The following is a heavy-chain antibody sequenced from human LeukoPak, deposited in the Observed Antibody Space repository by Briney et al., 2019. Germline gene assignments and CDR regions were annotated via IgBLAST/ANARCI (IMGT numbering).Heavy chain of an antibody. CDR1: GYTFTSYD. CDR2: MNPNSGNT. D-gene: IGHD2-2*02. Sequence: GASVKVSCKASGYTFTSYDINWVRQATGQGLEWMGWMNPNSGNTGYAQKFQGRVTITRNTSISTAYMELSGLRSEDTAVYYCARGSRLRIVVVPAAIRSNAFDIWGQGTMVTVSS. J-gene: IGHJ3*02. CDR3: ARGSRLRIVVVPAAIRSNAFDI. V-gene: IGHV1-8*03.